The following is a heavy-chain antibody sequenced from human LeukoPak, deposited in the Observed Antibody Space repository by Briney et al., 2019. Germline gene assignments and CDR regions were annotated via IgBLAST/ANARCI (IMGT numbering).Heavy chain of an antibody. J-gene: IGHJ4*02. CDR2: ISSSSSYI. Sequence: GGSLRLSCGTSGFTFSSYGMHWVRQAPGKGLEWVSSISSSSSYIYYADSVKGRFTISRDNAKNSLYLQMNSLRAEDTAVYYCAREGWSGTTDYWGQGTLVTVSS. D-gene: IGHD1-1*01. V-gene: IGHV3-21*01. CDR1: GFTFSSYG. CDR3: AREGWSGTTDY.